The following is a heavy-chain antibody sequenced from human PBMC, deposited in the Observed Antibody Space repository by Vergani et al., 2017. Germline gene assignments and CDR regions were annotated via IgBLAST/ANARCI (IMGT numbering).Heavy chain of an antibody. CDR2: IYYSGST. V-gene: IGHV4-39*01. Sequence: QLQLQESGPGLVKPSATLSLTCSVSGASIRNSNYYWGWIRQPPGKGLEWIASIYYSGSTYYNPSLKTQVTLSVDTSKNQFSMKLSSVTAADTAVYFCVRHSTVEWLVKLGWIYHWGQGSLVIVSS. J-gene: IGHJ5*02. CDR3: VRHSTVEWLVKLGWIYH. D-gene: IGHD6-19*01. CDR1: GASIRNSNYY.